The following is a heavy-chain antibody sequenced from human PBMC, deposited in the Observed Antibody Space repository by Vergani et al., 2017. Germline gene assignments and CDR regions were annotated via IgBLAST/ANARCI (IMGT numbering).Heavy chain of an antibody. J-gene: IGHJ6*02. Sequence: QVQLQESGPGLVKPSETLTLTCDVSDSSIMTNPYWGWFRQSPGKGLEWIGFIHHSGDTHYNSSLKSRVSISVVSSSKFSLNLTSVAAADTAIYYCVRHRGSGGFFPSSYFYGMDVWGHGTTVTVSS. CDR3: VRHRGSGGFFPSSYFYGMDV. CDR1: DSSIMTNPY. V-gene: IGHV4-38-2*01. CDR2: IHHSGDT. D-gene: IGHD3-10*01.